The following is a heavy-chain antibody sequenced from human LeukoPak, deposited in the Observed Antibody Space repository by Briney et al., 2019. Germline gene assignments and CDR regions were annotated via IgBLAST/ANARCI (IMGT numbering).Heavy chain of an antibody. CDR2: IKQDGSEK. CDR3: VRWVYSSGWVFDD. Sequence: GGSLRLSCAASGFIFSRHWMTWVRQAPGKGLEWVANIKQDGSEKHYVDSVKGRFTISRDNAKNSLYLQMNSLRAEDTAVYYCVRWVYSSGWVFDDWGQGTLVTVSS. CDR1: GFIFSRHW. D-gene: IGHD6-19*01. J-gene: IGHJ4*02. V-gene: IGHV3-7*01.